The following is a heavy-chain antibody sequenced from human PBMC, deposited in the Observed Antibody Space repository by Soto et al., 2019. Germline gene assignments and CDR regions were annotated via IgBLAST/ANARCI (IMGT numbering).Heavy chain of an antibody. J-gene: IGHJ6*02. Sequence: PGESLKISCQGSGYSFTSYWISWVRQMPGKGLEWMGRIDPSDSYTNYSPSFQGHVTISADKSISTAYLQWSSLKASDTATYYCARLDWAAAGYYYYYGMDVWGQGTTVTVSS. CDR1: GYSFTSYW. CDR3: ARLDWAAAGYYYYYGMDV. D-gene: IGHD6-13*01. V-gene: IGHV5-10-1*01. CDR2: IDPSDSYT.